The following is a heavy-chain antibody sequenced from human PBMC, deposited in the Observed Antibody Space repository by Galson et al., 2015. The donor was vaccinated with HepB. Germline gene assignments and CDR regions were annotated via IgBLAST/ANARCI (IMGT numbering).Heavy chain of an antibody. CDR1: GGSFSGYY. CDR3: ARRSGRFGVVLYWFDP. CDR2: INHSGST. V-gene: IGHV4-34*01. Sequence: LTCAVYGGSFSGYYWSWIRQPPGKGLEWIGEINHSGSTNYNPSLKSRVTISVDTSKNQFSLKLSSVTAADTAVYYCARRSGRFGVVLYWFDPWGQGTLVTVSS. J-gene: IGHJ5*02. D-gene: IGHD3-3*01.